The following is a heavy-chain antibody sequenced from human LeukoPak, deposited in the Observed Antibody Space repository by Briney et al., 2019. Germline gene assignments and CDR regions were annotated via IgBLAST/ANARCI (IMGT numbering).Heavy chain of an antibody. J-gene: IGHJ4*02. V-gene: IGHV3-30*04. Sequence: GGSLRLSCAASGFTFSSYAMHWVRQAPGKGLEWEAVISYDGSNKYYADSVKGRFTISRDNSKNTLYLQMNSLRAEDTAVYYCAKGIVPRVDTADFDYWGRGTLVTVSS. D-gene: IGHD5-18*01. CDR3: AKGIVPRVDTADFDY. CDR2: ISYDGSNK. CDR1: GFTFSSYA.